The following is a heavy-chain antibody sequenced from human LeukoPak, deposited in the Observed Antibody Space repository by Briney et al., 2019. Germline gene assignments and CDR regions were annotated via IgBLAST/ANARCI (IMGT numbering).Heavy chain of an antibody. CDR2: ITSSSTYT. CDR3: AKDFLHCGLGWFDP. CDR1: GFSFSSYN. V-gene: IGHV3-21*04. D-gene: IGHD2-21*01. Sequence: GGSLRLSCAASGFSFSSYNMNWVRQTPGKGLEWVSSITSSSTYTFYADSVKGRFTISRDNARNSLSLQMNSLRAEDTAVYYCAKDFLHCGLGWFDPWGQGTLVTVSS. J-gene: IGHJ5*02.